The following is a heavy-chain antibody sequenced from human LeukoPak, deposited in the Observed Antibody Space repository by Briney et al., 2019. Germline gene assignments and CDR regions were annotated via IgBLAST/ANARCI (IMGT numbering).Heavy chain of an antibody. Sequence: PGGSLRLSCAASGFTFSSYWMHWVRQAPGEGLVWVSRINNDGSSTSYADSVKGRFTISRDNAKNTLYLQMNSLRAEDTAVYYCAGGTDYGDFPVHWGQGTLVTVSS. D-gene: IGHD4-17*01. V-gene: IGHV3-74*01. CDR1: GFTFSSYW. CDR3: AGGTDYGDFPVH. J-gene: IGHJ4*02. CDR2: INNDGSST.